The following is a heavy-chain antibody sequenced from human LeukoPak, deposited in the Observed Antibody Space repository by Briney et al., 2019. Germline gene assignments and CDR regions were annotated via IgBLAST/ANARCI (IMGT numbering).Heavy chain of an antibody. CDR2: ISGSGGST. V-gene: IGHV3-23*01. CDR3: AKDKVPRQDTLFDY. Sequence: QPGGSLRLSCAASGFTFSSYAMSWVRQAPGKGLEWVSAISGSGGSTYYADSVKGRFTISRDNSKNTLYLRMNSLRAEDTAVYYCAKDKVPRQDTLFDYWGQGTLVTVSS. CDR1: GFTFSSYA. J-gene: IGHJ4*02. D-gene: IGHD3-16*01.